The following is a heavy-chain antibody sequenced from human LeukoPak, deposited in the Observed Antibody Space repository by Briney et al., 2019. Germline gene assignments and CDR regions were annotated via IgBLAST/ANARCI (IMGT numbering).Heavy chain of an antibody. CDR2: TYYSGST. CDR3: ARHETGPYFDN. CDR1: SGSIRSYY. J-gene: IGHJ4*02. D-gene: IGHD1-1*01. Sequence: PSETLSLTCTVSSGSIRSYYWSWIRQPPGKGLEWIGSTYYSGSTYYNPSLKSRVTISVDTSKNQFSLKLSSVTAADTAMYYCARHETGPYFDNWGQGTLVTVSS. V-gene: IGHV4-39*01.